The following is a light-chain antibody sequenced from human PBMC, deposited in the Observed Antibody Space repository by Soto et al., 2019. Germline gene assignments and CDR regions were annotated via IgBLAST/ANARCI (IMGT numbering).Light chain of an antibody. CDR2: DAS. Sequence: EIVFTHSPATLSLSPCETPTLSFRASQSVSSYLAWYQQKPGQATRLLIYDASNRATGIPARFSGSGSGTDFTLTISSLEPEDFAVYYCQQRSNWPTFGQGTKVDIK. CDR3: QQRSNWPT. V-gene: IGKV3-11*01. J-gene: IGKJ1*01. CDR1: QSVSSY.